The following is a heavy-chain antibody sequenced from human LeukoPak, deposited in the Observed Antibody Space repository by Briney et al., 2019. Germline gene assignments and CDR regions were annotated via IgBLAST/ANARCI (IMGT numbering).Heavy chain of an antibody. CDR2: IKQDGSEK. V-gene: IGHV3-7*01. D-gene: IGHD5-24*01. CDR1: GFTFSSYW. Sequence: GGSLRLSCAASGFTFSSYWMSWVRQAPGKGLEWVANIKQDGSEKYYVDSVKGRFTISRDNAKNSLYLQMNSLRAEDTAVYYCARDGRKDGYNRNDYWGQGTLVTVSS. CDR3: ARDGRKDGYNRNDY. J-gene: IGHJ4*02.